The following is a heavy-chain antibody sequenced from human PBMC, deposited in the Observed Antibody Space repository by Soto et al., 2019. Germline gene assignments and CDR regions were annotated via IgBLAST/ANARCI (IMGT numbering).Heavy chain of an antibody. CDR1: GYTFTGYY. V-gene: IGHV1-2*04. CDR2: INPNSGDT. J-gene: IGHJ4*02. D-gene: IGHD3-22*01. Sequence: ASVKVSCKASGYTFTGYYIHWVRQAPGQGLEWMGWINPNSGDTSYAQKFHGWVTMTRDTSISTAYMELNRLRSDDTAVYYCLRDPGSSDSSAYYRFDYWGQGALVTVSS. CDR3: LRDPGSSDSSAYYRFDY.